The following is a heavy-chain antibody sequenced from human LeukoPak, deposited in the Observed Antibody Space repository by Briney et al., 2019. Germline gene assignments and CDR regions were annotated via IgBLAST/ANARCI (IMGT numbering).Heavy chain of an antibody. CDR2: INRNSGGT. D-gene: IGHD3-22*01. CDR1: GYTFTGYY. CDR3: ARDPGGVGYYYDSSGYLNLDY. J-gene: IGHJ4*02. Sequence: ASVKVSCKASGYTFTGYYMHWVRQAPGQGLEWMVWINRNSGGTNYAQKFQGRVTMTRDTSISTAYMELSRLRSDDTAVYYCARDPGGVGYYYDSSGYLNLDYWGQGTLVTVSS. V-gene: IGHV1-2*02.